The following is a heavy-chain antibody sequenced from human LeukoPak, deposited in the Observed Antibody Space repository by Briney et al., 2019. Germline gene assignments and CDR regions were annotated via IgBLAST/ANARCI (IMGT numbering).Heavy chain of an antibody. CDR2: IYYSGST. J-gene: IGHJ4*02. V-gene: IGHV4-39*07. D-gene: IGHD2-21*01. Sequence: SETLSLTCTVSGGSISSSSYYWGWIRQPPGKGLEWIGSIYYSGSTYYNPSLKSRVTISVDTSKNQFSLKLSSVTAADTAVYYCARGYCGGDCYYSWGQGTLVTVSS. CDR1: GGSISSSSYY. CDR3: ARGYCGGDCYYS.